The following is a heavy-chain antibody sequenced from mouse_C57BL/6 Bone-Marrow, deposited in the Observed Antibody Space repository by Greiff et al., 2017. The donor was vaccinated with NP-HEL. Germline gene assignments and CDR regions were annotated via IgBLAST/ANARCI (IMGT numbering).Heavy chain of an antibody. Sequence: QVQLQQSGTELVKPGASVKLSCKASGYTFTSYWMHWVKQRPGQGLEWIGNINPSNGGTNYNEKFKSKATLTVDKSSSTAYMQLSSLTSEDSAVYYCARTGGYYVWFAYWGQGTLVTVSA. CDR1: GYTFTSYW. D-gene: IGHD2-3*01. V-gene: IGHV1-53*01. CDR3: ARTGGYYVWFAY. CDR2: INPSNGGT. J-gene: IGHJ3*01.